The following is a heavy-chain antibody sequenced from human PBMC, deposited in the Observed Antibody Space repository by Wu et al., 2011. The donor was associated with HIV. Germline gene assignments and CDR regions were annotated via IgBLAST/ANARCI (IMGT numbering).Heavy chain of an antibody. CDR3: ARDPPGSREAFDI. CDR1: GYTFTSYA. V-gene: IGHV1-2*02. D-gene: IGHD2-15*01. J-gene: IGHJ3*02. CDR2: INSNSGGT. Sequence: QVQLVQSGAEVKKPGASVKVSCRASGYTFTSYAINWVRQAPGQGLEWMGWINSNSGGTKYAQKFQGRVTMTRDTSISTGYMELSRLRSDDTAVYYCARDPPGSREAFDIWGQGTMVTVSS.